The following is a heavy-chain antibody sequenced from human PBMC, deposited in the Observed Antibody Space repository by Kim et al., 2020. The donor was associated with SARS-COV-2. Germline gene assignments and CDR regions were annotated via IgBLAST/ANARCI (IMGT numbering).Heavy chain of an antibody. Sequence: SETLSLTCTVSGGSISGYHWRWIRQSPGRGLEWIGYIYYSGNTNYSPSLKSRVTISIDTSKNQFSLKLRSVTAADTAVYYCARGTYDYVWGSYRFVYWGQGTLVTVSS. V-gene: IGHV4-59*01. CDR2: IYYSGNT. J-gene: IGHJ4*02. CDR1: GGSISGYH. D-gene: IGHD3-16*02. CDR3: ARGTYDYVWGSYRFVY.